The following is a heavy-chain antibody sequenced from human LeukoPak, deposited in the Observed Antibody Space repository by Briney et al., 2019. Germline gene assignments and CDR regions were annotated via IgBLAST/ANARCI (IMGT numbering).Heavy chain of an antibody. J-gene: IGHJ4*02. CDR1: GFTFRKRW. D-gene: IGHD2-21*01. V-gene: IGHV3-7*01. CDR2: IKADGSEK. CDR3: AIVHFGPSVD. Sequence: AGSLRLSCAVSGFTFRKRWMSWVRQAAGKGLEWVGNIKADGSEKYYVDSVKGPFTSSRENAKNSLSLQMTSLRVEDSAADNSAIVHFGPSVDSGPGKLFTVSS.